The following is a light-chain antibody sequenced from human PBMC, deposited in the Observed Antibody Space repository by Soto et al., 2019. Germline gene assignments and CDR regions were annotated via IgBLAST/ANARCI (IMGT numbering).Light chain of an antibody. V-gene: IGKV3-20*01. CDR1: QSVATSQ. CDR3: QQFSSSPRT. J-gene: IGKJ1*01. Sequence: EIVLTQSPGTLSLSPGERATLFCRASQSVATSQLAWYQQKPGQAPRLLIGASSRATGVPDRFIASGSGTDLTLTISRLEPEDFAVYYCQQFSSSPRTFGRGTTVVIK. CDR2: GAS.